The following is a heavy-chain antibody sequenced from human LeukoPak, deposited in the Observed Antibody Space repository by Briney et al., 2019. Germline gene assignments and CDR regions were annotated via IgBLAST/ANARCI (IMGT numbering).Heavy chain of an antibody. J-gene: IGHJ6*03. CDR3: AKDHIRGVHYYYMDV. D-gene: IGHD3-10*01. Sequence: GGSLRLSCAASGFTFSNYAMHWVRQAPGKGLEWVAVIFYDGSTKYYADSVKGRFTISRDNSKNTLYLQMNSLRAEDTAVYYCAKDHIRGVHYYYMDVWGQGTTVTISS. CDR1: GFTFSNYA. V-gene: IGHV3-30*04. CDR2: IFYDGSTK.